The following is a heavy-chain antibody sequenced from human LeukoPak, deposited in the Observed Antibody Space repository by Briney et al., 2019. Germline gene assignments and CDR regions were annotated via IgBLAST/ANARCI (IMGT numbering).Heavy chain of an antibody. D-gene: IGHD3-22*01. CDR1: GLTFSSYW. CDR3: ARVGDSSGYYGYYYYYYGMDV. V-gene: IGHV3-74*01. J-gene: IGHJ6*02. CDR2: INSDGSTT. Sequence: GGSLRLSCAASGLTFSSYWMHWVRQAPGKGLVWASRINSDGSTTSYADSVKGRFTTSRDNAKNTLYLQMNSLRAEDTAVYYCARVGDSSGYYGYYYYYYGMDVWGQGTTVTVSS.